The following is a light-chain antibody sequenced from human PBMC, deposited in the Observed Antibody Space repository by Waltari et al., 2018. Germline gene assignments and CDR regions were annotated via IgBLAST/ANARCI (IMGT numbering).Light chain of an antibody. V-gene: IGKV3-20*01. CDR1: QTVRTTY. CDR2: GAS. J-gene: IGKJ4*01. CDR3: QQYDISPLT. Sequence: ERATLSGRASQTVRTTYLAWYQQKPGQAPTLLIYGASSRATGIPDRFSGSGSGTDFSLTISSLEPEDFAVYYCQQYDISPLTFGGGTKVEIK.